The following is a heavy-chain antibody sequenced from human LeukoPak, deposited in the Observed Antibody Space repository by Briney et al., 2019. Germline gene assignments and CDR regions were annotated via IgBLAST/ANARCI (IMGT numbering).Heavy chain of an antibody. D-gene: IGHD3-22*01. J-gene: IGHJ4*02. V-gene: IGHV3-23*01. CDR2: ISGSGGST. CDR1: GFTFSSYG. Sequence: GGSLRLSCAASGFTFSSYGMSWVRQAPGKGLEWVSAISGSGGSTYYADSVKGRFTISRDNAKNSLYLQMNSLRAEDTAVYYCARARRVYYDSSGYYFDYWGQGTLVTVSS. CDR3: ARARRVYYDSSGYYFDY.